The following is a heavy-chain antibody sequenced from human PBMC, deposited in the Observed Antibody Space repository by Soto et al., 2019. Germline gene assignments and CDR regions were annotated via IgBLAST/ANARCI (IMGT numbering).Heavy chain of an antibody. CDR1: GYTFTGYA. CDR3: ATARYCSSTSCHYYFDY. V-gene: IGHV1-24*01. CDR2: FDPEDGET. J-gene: IGHJ4*02. D-gene: IGHD2-2*01. Sequence: ASVKVSCKASGYTFTGYAMHWVRQAPGKGLEWMGGFDPEDGETIYAQKFQGRVTMTEDTSTDTAYMELSSLRSEDTAVYYCATARYCSSTSCHYYFDYWGQGTLVTVS.